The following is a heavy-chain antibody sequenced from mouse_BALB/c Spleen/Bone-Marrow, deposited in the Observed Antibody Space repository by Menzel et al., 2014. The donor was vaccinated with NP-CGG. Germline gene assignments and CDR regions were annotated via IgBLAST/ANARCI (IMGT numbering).Heavy chain of an antibody. CDR1: GYTFTDYN. V-gene: IGHV1S29*02. D-gene: IGHD4-1*01. CDR3: ARELGGAY. CDR2: IYPYNGGS. Sequence: VQLQQSGPELVKPGASVKISCKASGYTFTDYNMHWVKQSHGKSLEWIGYIYPYNGGSAYNQKFKSKATLTVDNSSSTAYMELRSLTSEDSVVYYCARELGGAYWGQGTLVTVSA. J-gene: IGHJ3*01.